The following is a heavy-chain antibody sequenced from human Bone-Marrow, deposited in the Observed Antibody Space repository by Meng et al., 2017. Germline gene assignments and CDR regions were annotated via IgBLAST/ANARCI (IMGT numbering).Heavy chain of an antibody. CDR3: ARDRGGIDY. D-gene: IGHD2-15*01. J-gene: IGHJ4*02. CDR1: GFTFSSYA. V-gene: IGHV3-30*01. CDR2: ISYDGSNK. Sequence: VQLVESGGGVVQSGRSLSFSCASSGFTFSSYAMHWVRQAPGKGLEWVAVISYDGSNKYYADSVKGRFTISRDNSKNTLYLQMNSLRAEDTAVYYCARDRGGIDYWGQGTLVTVSS.